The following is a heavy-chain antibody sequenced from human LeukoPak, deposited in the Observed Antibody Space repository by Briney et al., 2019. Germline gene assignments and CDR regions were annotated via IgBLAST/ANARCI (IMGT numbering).Heavy chain of an antibody. J-gene: IGHJ3*02. D-gene: IGHD1-26*01. CDR2: IRYDGFNK. V-gene: IGHV3-30*02. CDR3: AKKTIVGATVDAFDI. CDR1: GFTFSNYG. Sequence: GGSLRLSCAASGFTFSNYGMHWVRQAPGKGLEWVASIRYDGFNKYYADSLKGRFTISRDNSKNTLYLQMNSLRAEDAAVYYCAKKTIVGATVDAFDIWGQGTMVIVSS.